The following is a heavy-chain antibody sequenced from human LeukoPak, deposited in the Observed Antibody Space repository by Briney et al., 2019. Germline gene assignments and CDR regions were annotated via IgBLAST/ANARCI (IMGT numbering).Heavy chain of an antibody. J-gene: IGHJ5*02. CDR2: IKQDGSEK. CDR3: ARDLGYCSGGSCGNWFDP. V-gene: IGHV3-7*01. D-gene: IGHD2-15*01. Sequence: GGSLRLSCAASGFTFSSYWMSWVRQAPRKGLEWVANIKQDGSEKYYVDSVKGRFTISRDNAKNSLYLQMSSLRAEDTAVYYCARDLGYCSGGSCGNWFDPWGQGTLVTVSS. CDR1: GFTFSSYW.